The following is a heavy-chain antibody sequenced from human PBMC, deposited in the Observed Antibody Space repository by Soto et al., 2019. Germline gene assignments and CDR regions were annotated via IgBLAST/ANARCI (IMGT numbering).Heavy chain of an antibody. CDR2: MNPNSGNT. CDR3: ARGRIRISLDAFDI. Sequence: ASVKVSCKASGYTFTSYDINWVRQATGQGLEWMGWMNPNSGNTGYAQKFQGRVTMTRNASISTAYMELSSLRSEDTAVYYCARGRIRISLDAFDIWGQGTMVTVSS. CDR1: GYTFTSYD. J-gene: IGHJ3*02. D-gene: IGHD2-15*01. V-gene: IGHV1-8*01.